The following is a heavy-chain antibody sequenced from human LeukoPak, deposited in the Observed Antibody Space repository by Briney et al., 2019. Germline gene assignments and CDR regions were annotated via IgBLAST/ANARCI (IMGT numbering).Heavy chain of an antibody. Sequence: SETLSLTCTVSGGSISSSSYYWGWIRQPPGKGLEWIGSIYYSGSTYYNPSLKSRVTISVDTSKNQFSLKLSSVTAADTAVYYCASTGDGYGRHRPAHHNWFDPWGQGTLVTVSS. J-gene: IGHJ5*02. CDR3: ASTGDGYGRHRPAHHNWFDP. D-gene: IGHD5-18*01. V-gene: IGHV4-39*01. CDR1: GGSISSSSYY. CDR2: IYYSGST.